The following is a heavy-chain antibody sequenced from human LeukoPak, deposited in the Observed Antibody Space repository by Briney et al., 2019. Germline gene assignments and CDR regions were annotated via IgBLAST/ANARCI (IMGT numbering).Heavy chain of an antibody. CDR1: GLTVSSNY. J-gene: IGHJ6*03. V-gene: IGHV3-53*01. CDR3: ARGTRPPDFTIFRVLTPDGYYYCYMDV. Sequence: GGSLRLSCAASGLTVSSNYMTWVRQAPGKGLVWVSLIYSGGSTYYADSVKGRFTISRDNSKNTLYLQMNSLRAEDTAVYYCARGTRPPDFTIFRVLTPDGYYYCYMDVWGKGTTVTVSS. D-gene: IGHD3-3*01. CDR2: IYSGGST.